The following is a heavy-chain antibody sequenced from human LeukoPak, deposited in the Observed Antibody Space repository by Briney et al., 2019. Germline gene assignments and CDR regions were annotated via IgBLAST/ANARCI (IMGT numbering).Heavy chain of an antibody. J-gene: IGHJ3*02. CDR3: AKGGADCVLLWFGEYYDAFDI. V-gene: IGHV3-23*01. Sequence: GGSLRLSCAASGFTFSSYAMSWVRQAPGKGLEWVSAISGSGGSTYYADSVKGRFTISRDNSKNTLYLQMNSLRAEDTAVYYSAKGGADCVLLWFGEYYDAFDIWGQGTMVTVSS. CDR2: ISGSGGST. CDR1: GFTFSSYA. D-gene: IGHD3-10*01.